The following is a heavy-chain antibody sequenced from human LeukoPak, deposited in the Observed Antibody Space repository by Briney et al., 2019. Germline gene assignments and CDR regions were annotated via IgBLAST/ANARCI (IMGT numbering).Heavy chain of an antibody. J-gene: IGHJ4*02. CDR3: ARGGRSGYYPFDY. Sequence: TLSLTCTVSGGSISSGGYYWSWIRQHPGKGLEWIGYIYYSGSTYYNPSLKSRVTISVDTSKNQFSLKLSSVTAADTAVYYCARGGRSGYYPFDYWGQGTLVTVSS. D-gene: IGHD3-22*01. V-gene: IGHV4-31*03. CDR1: GGSISSGGYY. CDR2: IYYSGST.